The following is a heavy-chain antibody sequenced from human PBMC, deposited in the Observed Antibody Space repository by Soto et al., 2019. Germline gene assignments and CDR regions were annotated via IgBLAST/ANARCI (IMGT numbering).Heavy chain of an antibody. CDR1: GFTFSDYS. D-gene: IGHD3-16*02. Sequence: EVHLEESGGGLVKAGGSLRLSCAASGFTFSDYSMNWVRQAPGKGLEWVSYISGSSTFKYYTDSVYGRFTISRDNAKQTLYLQINTVTAEDTALYYCARDVDGRYPSVIFDMLSQGTMVTVSS. V-gene: IGHV3-21*01. J-gene: IGHJ3*02. CDR3: ARDVDGRYPSVIFDM. CDR2: ISGSSTFK.